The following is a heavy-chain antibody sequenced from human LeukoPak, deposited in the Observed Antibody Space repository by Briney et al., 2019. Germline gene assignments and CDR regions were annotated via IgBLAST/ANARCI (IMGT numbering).Heavy chain of an antibody. CDR1: GGSISSYY. CDR3: AGGSGSISLVDY. V-gene: IGHV4-59*01. J-gene: IGHJ4*02. Sequence: SETLSLTCTVSGGSISSYYWSWIRQPPGKGLEWIGYIYYSGSTNYNPSLKSRVTISVDTSKNQFSLKLSSVTAADTAVYYCAGGSGSISLVDYWGQGTLVTVSS. D-gene: IGHD3-10*01. CDR2: IYYSGST.